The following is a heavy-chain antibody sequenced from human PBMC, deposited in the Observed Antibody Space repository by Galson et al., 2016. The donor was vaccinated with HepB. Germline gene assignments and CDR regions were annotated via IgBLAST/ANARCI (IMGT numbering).Heavy chain of an antibody. J-gene: IGHJ4*02. Sequence: SLRLSCAASGFAFSTYSMNWVRQRPGKGLEWVSAISPNSDYIYYADSVEGRCTISRDNARNSLYLQMNSLGAEDTAVYYCARGVTNTPNFFNSWGQGTLVTVSS. CDR1: GFAFSTYS. CDR3: ARGVTNTPNFFNS. V-gene: IGHV3-21*01. D-gene: IGHD4-11*01. CDR2: ISPNSDYI.